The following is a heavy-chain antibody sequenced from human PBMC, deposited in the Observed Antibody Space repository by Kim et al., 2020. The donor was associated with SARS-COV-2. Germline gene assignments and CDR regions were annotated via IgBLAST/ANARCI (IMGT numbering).Heavy chain of an antibody. J-gene: IGHJ4*02. CDR3: VRGRAAHDY. Sequence: SETLSLTCTVSGGSVSPYYWSWIRLPPGKGLEWIGYVYYSGSTNSSPALKSRVTISVDMSKNQFSLKLNSVTAADTAVYHCVRGRAAHDYWGQGTLVTVSS. CDR1: GGSVSPYY. V-gene: IGHV4-59*02. CDR2: VYYSGST.